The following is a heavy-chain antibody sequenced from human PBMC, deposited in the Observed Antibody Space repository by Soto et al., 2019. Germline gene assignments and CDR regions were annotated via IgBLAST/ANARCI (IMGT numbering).Heavy chain of an antibody. Sequence: ASVKVSCKASGYTFTSYGISWVRQAPGQGLEWMGWISAYNGNTNYAQKLQGRVTMTTDTSTSTAYMELRSLRSDDTAVYYCALGPDDSSGYYGAFDIWGQGTTVTVSS. CDR1: GYTFTSYG. CDR2: ISAYNGNT. J-gene: IGHJ3*02. CDR3: ALGPDDSSGYYGAFDI. D-gene: IGHD3-22*01. V-gene: IGHV1-18*04.